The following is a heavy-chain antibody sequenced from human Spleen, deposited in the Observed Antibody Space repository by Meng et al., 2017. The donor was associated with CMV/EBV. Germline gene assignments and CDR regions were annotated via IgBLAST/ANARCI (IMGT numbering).Heavy chain of an antibody. CDR2: SNHSGIT. CDR3: ARGVAAGGFAY. D-gene: IGHD6-13*01. Sequence: GSLRRCCAVYGGSFSVYYWSWIREPRGKGLEWIGESNHSGITNYNPSLKSRVTISVDTSKNQFSLKLSSVTAADTAVYYCARGVAAGGFAYWGQGTLVTVSS. J-gene: IGHJ4*02. CDR1: GGSFSVYY. V-gene: IGHV4-34*01.